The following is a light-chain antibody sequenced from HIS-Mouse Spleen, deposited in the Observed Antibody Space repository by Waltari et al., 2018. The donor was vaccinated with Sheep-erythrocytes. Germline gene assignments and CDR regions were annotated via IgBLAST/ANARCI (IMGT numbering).Light chain of an antibody. CDR2: EVS. Sequence: QSALTQPPSASGSPGQSVTISCTGTSSDVGGYNYVSWYQQHPGKAPKLMIYEVSKRPSGVSNRFSGSKSGNTASLTISGLQAEDEADYYCSSYTSSSTLWVFGGGTKLTVL. V-gene: IGLV2-14*01. J-gene: IGLJ3*02. CDR3: SSYTSSSTLWV. CDR1: SSDVGGYNY.